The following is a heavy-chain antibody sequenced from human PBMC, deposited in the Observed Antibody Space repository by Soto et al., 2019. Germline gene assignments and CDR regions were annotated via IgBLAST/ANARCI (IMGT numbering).Heavy chain of an antibody. CDR2: IRSKGYGGTT. Sequence: GGSLRLSCTGSGFTFGDFGMSWFRQAPGKGLEWLSFIRSKGYGGTTESAASVRGRFITSRDDSKSIAYLQMNSLKTEDTAVYYCASGDIVVVVAVKAEYFQHWGQGTLVTVSS. D-gene: IGHD2-15*01. V-gene: IGHV3-49*03. CDR3: ASGDIVVVVAVKAEYFQH. CDR1: GFTFGDFG. J-gene: IGHJ1*01.